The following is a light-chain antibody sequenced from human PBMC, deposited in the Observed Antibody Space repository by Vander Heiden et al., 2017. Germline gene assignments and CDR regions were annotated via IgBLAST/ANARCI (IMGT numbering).Light chain of an antibody. CDR3: LLSYSGARPWV. V-gene: IGLV7-46*01. J-gene: IGLJ3*02. CDR2: DTS. CDR1: TGAVTSGHY. Sequence: AVVTQQPSLTVSPGRTVTLTCGSSTGAVTSGHYPYWFQQKPGQAPRTLIYDTSNKHSWTPARFSGSLLGGKAALTLSGAQPEDEAEYYCLLSYSGARPWVFGGGTKLTVL.